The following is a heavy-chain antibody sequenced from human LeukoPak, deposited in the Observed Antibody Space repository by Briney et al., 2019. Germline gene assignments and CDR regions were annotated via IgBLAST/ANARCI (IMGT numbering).Heavy chain of an antibody. V-gene: IGHV3-15*01. D-gene: IGHD3-22*01. J-gene: IGHJ3*02. Sequence: RSLHHSTRKGLEWLGRIKSKTDGGTTDYAAPVKGRFTISRDDSKNPLYLQMNSLKTEDTAVYYCTTDRVTMIVVVTPDAFDIWGQGTMVTVSS. CDR2: IKSKTDGGTT. CDR3: TTDRVTMIVVVTPDAFDI.